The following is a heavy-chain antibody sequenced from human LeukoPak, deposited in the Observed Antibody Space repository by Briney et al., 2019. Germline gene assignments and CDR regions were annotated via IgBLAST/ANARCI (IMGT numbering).Heavy chain of an antibody. D-gene: IGHD6-13*01. CDR2: IRGSGGST. Sequence: PGGSLRLSCAASGFTFSSYAMSWVRQAPGKGLEWVSAIRGSGGSTYYADSVKGRFTISRDNSKNTLYLQMNSLRAEDTAVYFCARGPVKGIAAAGTLDYWGQGTLVTVSS. J-gene: IGHJ4*02. V-gene: IGHV3-23*01. CDR3: ARGPVKGIAAAGTLDY. CDR1: GFTFSSYA.